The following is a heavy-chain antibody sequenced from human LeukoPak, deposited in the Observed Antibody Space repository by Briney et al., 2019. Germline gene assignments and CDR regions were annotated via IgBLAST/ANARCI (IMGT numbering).Heavy chain of an antibody. V-gene: IGHV1-2*02. D-gene: IGHD6-19*01. CDR2: INPNSGGT. Sequence: ASVKVSCKASGYTFTGYYMHWVRQAPGQGLEWMGWINPNSGGTNYAQKFQGRVTMTRDTSISTAYMELSRLRSDDTALYYCARNIAVAEYYFDYWGQGTLVTVSS. J-gene: IGHJ4*02. CDR1: GYTFTGYY. CDR3: ARNIAVAEYYFDY.